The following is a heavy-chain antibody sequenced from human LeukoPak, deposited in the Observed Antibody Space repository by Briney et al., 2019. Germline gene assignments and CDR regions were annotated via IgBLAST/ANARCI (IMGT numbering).Heavy chain of an antibody. D-gene: IGHD6-13*01. CDR3: AKDKYSSSWLFDY. V-gene: IGHV3-43*02. Sequence: GGSLRLSCAASGFTFDDYAMHWVRQAPGKGREGVSLISGDGGSTYYADSVKGRFTISRDNSKNSLYLQMNSLRTEDTALYYCAKDKYSSSWLFDYWGQGTLVTVSS. J-gene: IGHJ4*02. CDR2: ISGDGGST. CDR1: GFTFDDYA.